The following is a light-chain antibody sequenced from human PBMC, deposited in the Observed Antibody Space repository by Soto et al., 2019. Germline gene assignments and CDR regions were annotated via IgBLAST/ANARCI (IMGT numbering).Light chain of an antibody. Sequence: DIQMTQYPSSMYASVGDRVTITCRASQSISSYLNWYQQKPGKAPKLLIYAASSLQSGVPSRFSGSGSGTDFTLTISSLQPEDFATYYCQQSYSTPFTFGPGTKVDIK. J-gene: IGKJ3*01. CDR1: QSISSY. CDR3: QQSYSTPFT. CDR2: AAS. V-gene: IGKV1-39*01.